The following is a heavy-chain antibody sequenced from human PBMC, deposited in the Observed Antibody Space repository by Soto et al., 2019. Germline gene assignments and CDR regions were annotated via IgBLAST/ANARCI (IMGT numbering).Heavy chain of an antibody. D-gene: IGHD3-3*01. CDR3: AKEKNTEYDAFDS. J-gene: IGHJ4*02. CDR1: GGSISSGGYS. CDR2: IYHSGST. V-gene: IGHV4-30-2*01. Sequence: SETLSLTCAVSGGSISSGGYSWSWIRQPPGKGLEWIGYIYHSGSTYYNPSLKSRVTISEDNSKNTLYLQMSGLTVADTAIYYCAKEKNTEYDAFDSWGQGTLVTVS.